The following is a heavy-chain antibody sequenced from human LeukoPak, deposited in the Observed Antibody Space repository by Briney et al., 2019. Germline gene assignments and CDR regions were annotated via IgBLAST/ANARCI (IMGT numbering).Heavy chain of an antibody. CDR2: ISGSGGST. CDR3: AKVIGYDSSGYYDY. Sequence: PGGSLRLSCAASGFTFSSYAMSWVRQAPGKGLEWVSAISGSGGSTYFADSVKGRFTIARDNSKNTLYLQMNSLRAEDTAVYYCAKVIGYDSSGYYDYWGQGTLVTVSS. J-gene: IGHJ4*02. D-gene: IGHD3-22*01. V-gene: IGHV3-23*01. CDR1: GFTFSSYA.